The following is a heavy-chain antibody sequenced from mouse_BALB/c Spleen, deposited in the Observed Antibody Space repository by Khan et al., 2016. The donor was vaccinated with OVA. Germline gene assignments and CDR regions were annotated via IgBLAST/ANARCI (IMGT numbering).Heavy chain of an antibody. D-gene: IGHD2-10*01. J-gene: IGHJ4*01. Sequence: VQLKESGPGLVAPSQSLSITCTISGFSLTNYGVHWVRQPPGKGLEWLVVIWSDGSTTYNSALKSRLTISKDNSQSQVFLKMNSLQTDDTAVYFCARQPYYHYNIMDYWGQGTSVTVSS. CDR3: ARQPYYHYNIMDY. CDR2: IWSDGST. CDR1: GFSLTNYG. V-gene: IGHV2-6-1*01.